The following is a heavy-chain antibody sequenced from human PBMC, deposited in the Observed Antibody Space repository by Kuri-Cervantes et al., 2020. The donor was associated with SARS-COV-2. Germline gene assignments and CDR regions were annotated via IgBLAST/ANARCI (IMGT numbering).Heavy chain of an antibody. CDR2: IGTAGDT. D-gene: IGHD3-16*01. V-gene: IGHV3-13*01. CDR3: ARDLYEGAFDI. J-gene: IGHJ3*02. CDR1: GFTFSSYD. Sequence: GGSLRLSCAASGFTFSSYDMHWVRQATGKGLEWVSAIGTAGDTYYPGSVKGRFTISRDNAKNSLYLQMNSLRAEDTAVYYCARDLYEGAFDIWGQETMVTVSS.